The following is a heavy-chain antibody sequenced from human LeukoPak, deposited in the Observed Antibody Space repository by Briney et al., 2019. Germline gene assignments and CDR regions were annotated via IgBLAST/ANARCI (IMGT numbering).Heavy chain of an antibody. CDR3: ARDTVVTPLDY. Sequence: SSETLSLTCAVYGGSFSGYYWSWIRQPPGKGLEWIGSIYKTGTTNYNPSLKSRVTISVDTSKNQFSLKLSSVTAAGTAVYYCARDTVVTPLDYWGQGTLVTVSS. J-gene: IGHJ4*02. D-gene: IGHD4-23*01. CDR1: GGSFSGYY. CDR2: IYKTGTT. V-gene: IGHV4-34*01.